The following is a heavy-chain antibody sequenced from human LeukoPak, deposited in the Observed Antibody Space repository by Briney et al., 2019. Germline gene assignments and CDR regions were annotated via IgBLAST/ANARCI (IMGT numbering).Heavy chain of an antibody. D-gene: IGHD5-18*01. CDR1: GFTFSDYY. V-gene: IGHV3-11*01. J-gene: IGHJ6*03. CDR3: ARVWNTAMVSYYYYYMDV. CDR2: ISSSGSII. Sequence: PGGSLRLSCAASGFTFSDYYMSWIRQAPGKGLEWVSYISSSGSIIYYADSVKGRFTISRDNAKNSLYLQMNSLRAEDTAVYYCARVWNTAMVSYYYYYMDVWGKGTTVTVSS.